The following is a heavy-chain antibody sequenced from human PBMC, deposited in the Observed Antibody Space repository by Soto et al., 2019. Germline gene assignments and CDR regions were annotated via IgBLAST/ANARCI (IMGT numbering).Heavy chain of an antibody. V-gene: IGHV4-31*03. D-gene: IGHD3-22*01. Sequence: SETLSLTCIVSGGSISSNDFYWSWIRQHPGKGLEWIGYIYYSGNTYYNPSLKSRVTILADKSKNQFSLKLNSVTAADMAVFYCARMNYYDTSGYPFDYWGQGRMVTVSS. CDR1: GGSISSNDFY. CDR3: ARMNYYDTSGYPFDY. J-gene: IGHJ4*02. CDR2: IYYSGNT.